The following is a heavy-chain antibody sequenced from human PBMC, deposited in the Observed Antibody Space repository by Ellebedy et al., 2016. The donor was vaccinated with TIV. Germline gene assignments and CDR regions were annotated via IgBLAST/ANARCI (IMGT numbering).Heavy chain of an antibody. D-gene: IGHD3-10*01. CDR2: IFPRFGTS. J-gene: IGHJ4*02. V-gene: IGHV1-69*13. CDR3: AKSGYFGEGRPMAYDS. Sequence: AASVKVSCKPSRGPFSRFTINWVRQAPGQGLEWMGGIFPRFGTSYYAQRFLGRVEITADESTHTSYLDLSSLRSEDTAVYFCAKSGYFGEGRPMAYDSWGQGTLVTVSS. CDR1: RGPFSRFT.